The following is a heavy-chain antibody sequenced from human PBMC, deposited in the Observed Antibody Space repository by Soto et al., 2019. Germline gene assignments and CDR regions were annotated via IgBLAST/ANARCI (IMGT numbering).Heavy chain of an antibody. CDR1: GFTFSSYW. D-gene: IGHD6-13*01. J-gene: IGHJ6*02. CDR2: INSDGSST. Sequence: EVQLVESGGGLGQPGGSLRLSCAASGFTFSSYWMHWVRQAPGKGLVWVSRINSDGSSTSYADSVKGRFTISRDNAKNTLYLQMSSLRAEDTAVYYCARPLSSWYDYGMDVWGQGTTVTVSS. CDR3: ARPLSSWYDYGMDV. V-gene: IGHV3-74*01.